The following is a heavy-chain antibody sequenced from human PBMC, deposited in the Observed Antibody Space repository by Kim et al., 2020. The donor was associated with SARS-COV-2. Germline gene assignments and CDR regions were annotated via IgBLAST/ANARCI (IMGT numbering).Heavy chain of an antibody. J-gene: IGHJ4*02. Sequence: IYYRGGTHTHPTHNSRASISVTTAKNQFSLKLSSVTAADTAVYYCARGFDYWGQGTLVTVSS. CDR2: IYYRGGT. CDR3: ARGFDY. V-gene: IGHV4-59*09.